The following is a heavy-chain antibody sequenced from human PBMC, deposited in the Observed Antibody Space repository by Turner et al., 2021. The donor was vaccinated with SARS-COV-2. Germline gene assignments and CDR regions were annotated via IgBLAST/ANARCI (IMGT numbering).Heavy chain of an antibody. CDR3: ARDPNAGYYYMDV. J-gene: IGHJ6*03. CDR2: IWYDGSNK. D-gene: IGHD2-8*01. CDR1: GFTFSSYG. V-gene: IGHV3-33*01. Sequence: QVQLVESGGGVVQPGRSLRLSCEASGFTFSSYGMHWVRQARGKGLEWVAVIWYDGSNKYYAASVKGRFTISRDNSKNTLYLQMNSLRAEDTAVYYCARDPNAGYYYMDVWGKGTTVTVSS.